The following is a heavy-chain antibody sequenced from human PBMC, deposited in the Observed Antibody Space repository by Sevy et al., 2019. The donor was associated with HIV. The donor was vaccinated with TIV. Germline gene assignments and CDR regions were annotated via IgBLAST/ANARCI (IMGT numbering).Heavy chain of an antibody. CDR1: GFTFDDYA. J-gene: IGHJ4*01. V-gene: IGHV3-9*01. Sequence: GGSLRLSCAASGFTFDDYAMHWVRQTPGKGLEWVSGISWNGASIDYADSVKGRFTISRDNAKNSLYLQMKSLRADDTALYYCARDRDDGYCTNGVCFNFDNWGQGTLVTVSS. D-gene: IGHD2-8*01. CDR3: ARDRDDGYCTNGVCFNFDN. CDR2: ISWNGASI.